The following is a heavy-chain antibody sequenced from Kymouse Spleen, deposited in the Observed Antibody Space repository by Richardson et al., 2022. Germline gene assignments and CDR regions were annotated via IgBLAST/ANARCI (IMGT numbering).Heavy chain of an antibody. CDR1: GGSISSSNW. CDR2: IYHSGST. D-gene: IGHD1-7*01. Sequence: QVQLQESGPGLVKPSGTLSLTCAVSGGSISSSNWWSWVRQPPGKGLEWIGEIYHSGSTNYNPSLKSRVTISVDKSKNQFSLKLSSVTAADTAVYYCARDFLYNWNFYYYYYGMDVWGQGTTVTVSS. V-gene: IGHV4-4*02. CDR3: ARDFLYNWNFYYYYYGMDV. J-gene: IGHJ6*02.